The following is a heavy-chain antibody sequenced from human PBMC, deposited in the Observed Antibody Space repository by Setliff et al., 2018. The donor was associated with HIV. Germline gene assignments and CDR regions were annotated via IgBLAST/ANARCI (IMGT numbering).Heavy chain of an antibody. CDR3: ARTPDILTGYNWFDP. V-gene: IGHV4-61*05. CDR2: IYISGTT. Sequence: SETLSLTCTVSGGSISSSSYYWGWIRQPPGKGLEWIGHIYISGTTNYNPSLKSRVTISVDTSKNQFSLKLSSVTAADTAVYYCARTPDILTGYNWFDPWGQGTLVTVSS. D-gene: IGHD3-9*01. CDR1: GGSISSSSYY. J-gene: IGHJ5*02.